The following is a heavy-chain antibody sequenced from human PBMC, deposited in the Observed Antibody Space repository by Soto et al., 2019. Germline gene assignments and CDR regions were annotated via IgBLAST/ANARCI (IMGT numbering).Heavy chain of an antibody. V-gene: IGHV2-5*01. J-gene: IGHJ4*02. CDR1: GFSLSSTGVG. CDR3: AHSTIFGVPNFDY. CDR2: LYWNDDK. Sequence: QITLKESGPSLVKPTQPLTLTCTFSGFSLSSTGVGVGWFRQPPGEALEWLALLYWNDDKYYSPSLKSRLTIIKDTSKNQVVLTMTNMDPVDTGTYYCAHSTIFGVPNFDYWGQGTLVTVSS. D-gene: IGHD3-3*01.